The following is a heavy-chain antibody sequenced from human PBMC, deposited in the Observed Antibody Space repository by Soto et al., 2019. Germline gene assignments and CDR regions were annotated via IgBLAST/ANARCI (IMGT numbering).Heavy chain of an antibody. V-gene: IGHV3-23*01. CDR1: GFTFNRYA. D-gene: IGHD6-19*01. CDR3: AKDKMEQWLVGGYFDY. CDR2: IIDDGGRA. J-gene: IGHJ4*02. Sequence: EVQLLESGGGLVQPGGSLGLSCSASGFTFNRYAMSWVRQAPGKGLEWVSAIIDDGGRAYYADSVKGRFTISRDNSKNTLSLQMNSLRAEDTAVYYCAKDKMEQWLVGGYFDYWGQGTQVTVSS.